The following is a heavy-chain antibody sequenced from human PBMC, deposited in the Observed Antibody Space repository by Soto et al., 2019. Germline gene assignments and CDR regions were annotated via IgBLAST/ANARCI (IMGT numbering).Heavy chain of an antibody. CDR1: GFSVSSNY. Sequence: EVQLVESGGDLVQPGGSLRLSCTASGFSVSSNYMSWIRQAPEKGLEWVSVVYRSDDTNYADSVKGRFTISRDTSKNTLYLHMNNLRADDTAVYYCAREAVFGLTMHYYHYMDVWGKGTTVTVSS. D-gene: IGHD3-3*01. J-gene: IGHJ6*03. CDR3: AREAVFGLTMHYYHYMDV. V-gene: IGHV3-66*01. CDR2: VYRSDDT.